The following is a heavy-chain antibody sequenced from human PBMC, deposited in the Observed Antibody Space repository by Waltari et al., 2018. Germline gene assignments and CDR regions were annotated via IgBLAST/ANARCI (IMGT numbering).Heavy chain of an antibody. V-gene: IGHV3-23*04. D-gene: IGHD3-10*01. CDR1: GFTFSSYA. CDR3: ANGHYYGSKGVWDAFDI. Sequence: EVQLVESGGGLVQPGGSLRLSCAASGFTFSSYAMRWVRQAPGKGLEWVSAISGSGGSTYYADSVKGRFTISRDNSKNTLYLQMNSLRAEDTAVYYCANGHYYGSKGVWDAFDIWGQGTMVTVSS. CDR2: ISGSGGST. J-gene: IGHJ3*02.